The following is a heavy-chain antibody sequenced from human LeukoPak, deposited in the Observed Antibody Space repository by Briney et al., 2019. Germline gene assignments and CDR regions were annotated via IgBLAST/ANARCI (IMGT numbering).Heavy chain of an antibody. V-gene: IGHV5-51*01. CDR3: ASTFYCGGDCYRAFDI. CDR1: GYSITNYW. J-gene: IGHJ3*02. Sequence: GESLKISCQGSGYSITNYWIGWVRQMPGKGLEWMGIVYRGDSDTRYSPPFQGQVTISADKSISTAYLQWSSLKASDTAMYYCASTFYCGGDCYRAFDIWGRGTMVTVSS. CDR2: VYRGDSDT. D-gene: IGHD2-21*02.